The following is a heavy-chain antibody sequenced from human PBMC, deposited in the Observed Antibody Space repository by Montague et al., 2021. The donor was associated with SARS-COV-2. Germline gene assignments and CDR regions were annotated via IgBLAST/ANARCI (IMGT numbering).Heavy chain of an antibody. J-gene: IGHJ3*02. CDR2: TYYGSSWNT. CDR3: ARGWNYAFDI. Sequence: CAISGDSVSRNNPAWNWIRQSPSRGLEWLGRTYYGSSWNTDYAVSVKSQITISPDTSKNQFSLNLNSVTPEDTAVYYCARGWNYAFDIWSQGTMVTVSS. V-gene: IGHV6-1*01. CDR1: GDSVSRNNPA. D-gene: IGHD1-7*01.